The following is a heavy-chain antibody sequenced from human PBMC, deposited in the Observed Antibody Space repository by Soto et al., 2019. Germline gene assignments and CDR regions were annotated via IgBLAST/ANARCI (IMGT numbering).Heavy chain of an antibody. CDR3: ANEGNSVRGPDE. J-gene: IGHJ4*02. CDR2: ISGTGGST. Sequence: EVQLLESGGGLVQPGGSLRLSCAASGFTFSNYVLSWVRQAPGKGVEWVSAISGTGGSTYYADSVKGRFTISRDNSKNTMYVQMNSLRDEDTAVYDCANEGNSVRGPDEWGQGTLVTVSS. V-gene: IGHV3-23*01. CDR1: GFTFSNYV. D-gene: IGHD3-10*02.